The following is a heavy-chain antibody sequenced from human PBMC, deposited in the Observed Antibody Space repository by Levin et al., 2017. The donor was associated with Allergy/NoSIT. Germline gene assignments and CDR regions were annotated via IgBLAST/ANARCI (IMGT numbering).Heavy chain of an antibody. Sequence: GESLKISCKGSGYTFTSYWIGWVRQMPGKGLEWMGIIYPGDSDTRYSPSFQGLITISADKSISTTYLQWSSLKASDTAMYYCARATRGADRQMDGWGKGTTVTVSS. CDR3: ARATRGADRQMDG. J-gene: IGHJ6*04. V-gene: IGHV5-51*01. CDR1: GYTFTSYW. D-gene: IGHD1-14*01. CDR2: IYPGDSDT.